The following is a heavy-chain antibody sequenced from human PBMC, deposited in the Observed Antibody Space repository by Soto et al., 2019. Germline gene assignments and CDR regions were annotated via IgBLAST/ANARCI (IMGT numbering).Heavy chain of an antibody. CDR2: IIPIFGTA. D-gene: IGHD2-2*01. CDR1: GGTFSNYA. Sequence: QVQLVQSGAEVKKPGSSVKVSCKASGGTFSNYAISWVRQAPGQGLEWMGGIIPIFGTANYAQKFQGRVTITADESTSTAYMELSSRRSEDTAVYYCARDLDSTESGWFDPWGQGTLVTVSS. CDR3: ARDLDSTESGWFDP. J-gene: IGHJ5*02. V-gene: IGHV1-69*01.